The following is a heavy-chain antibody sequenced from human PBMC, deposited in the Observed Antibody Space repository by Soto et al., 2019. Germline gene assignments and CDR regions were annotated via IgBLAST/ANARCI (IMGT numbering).Heavy chain of an antibody. CDR1: GDSINNYY. V-gene: IGHV4-4*07. CDR3: ARGGAVATTAHFDH. D-gene: IGHD5-12*01. J-gene: IGHJ4*02. CDR2: IYSNGNT. Sequence: QVHLQESGPGLVRTSEALSLTCTVSGDSINNYYWCWMRLPAGKGLEWIGRIYSNGNTYYNPSLISRVSMSVDTSKNQVSLILRSVTAADTAVYYCARGGAVATTAHFDHWGQGPLVTVSS.